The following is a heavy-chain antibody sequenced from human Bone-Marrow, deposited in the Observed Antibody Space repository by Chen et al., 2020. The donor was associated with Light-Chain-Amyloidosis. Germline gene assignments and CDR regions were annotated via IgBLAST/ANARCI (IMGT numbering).Heavy chain of an antibody. CDR2: IYPDDSDA. CDR1: GYTFPNYW. J-gene: IGHJ4*02. D-gene: IGHD5-12*01. Sequence: VQLEQSGPEVNKPGESLKISCKGVGYTFPNYWIGWVRQMPGKGLEWMGVIYPDDSDARYSPSFEGQVTISADKSITTAYLQWRSLKASDTAMYYCARRRDGYNFDYWGQGTLVTVSS. V-gene: IGHV5-51*01. CDR3: ARRRDGYNFDY.